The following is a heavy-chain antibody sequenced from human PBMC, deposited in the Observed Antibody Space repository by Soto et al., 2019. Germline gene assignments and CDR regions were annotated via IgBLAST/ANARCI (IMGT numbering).Heavy chain of an antibody. V-gene: IGHV3-11*01. CDR3: VREGRGSFDF. CDR2: ISSSGSTI. J-gene: IGHJ3*01. Sequence: GGSLRLSCAASGFTFSDYYMSWIRQAPGKGLEWVSYISSSGSTIYYADSVKGRFTISRDNAKNSLYLQMSSLTADDTAIYYCVREGRGSFDFWGRGTMVTVSS. D-gene: IGHD5-12*01. CDR1: GFTFSDYY.